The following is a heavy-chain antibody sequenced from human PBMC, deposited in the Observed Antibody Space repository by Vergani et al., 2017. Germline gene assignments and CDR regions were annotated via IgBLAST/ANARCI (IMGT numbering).Heavy chain of an antibody. CDR3: ARDPLCGGDCYSETRWNDAFDI. CDR2: INHSGST. CDR1: GGSFSGYY. J-gene: IGHJ3*02. D-gene: IGHD2-21*01. V-gene: IGHV4-34*01. Sequence: QVQLQQWGAGLLKPSETLSLTCAVYGGSFSGYYWSWIRQPPGKGLEWIGEINHSGSTNYNPSLKSRVTISVDTSKNQFSLKLSSVTAADTAVYYCARDPLCGGDCYSETRWNDAFDIWGQGTMVTVSS.